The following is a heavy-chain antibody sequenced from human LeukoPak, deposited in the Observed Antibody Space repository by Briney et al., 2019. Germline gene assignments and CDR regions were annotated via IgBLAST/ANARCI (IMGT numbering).Heavy chain of an antibody. D-gene: IGHD6-25*01. CDR1: GFTYSSYA. J-gene: IGHJ4*02. Sequence: GGSLRLSCAASGFTYSSYAMSWVRQAPGKGREWVSAICGSGGSTYYADSVKGRFTISRDNSKNTLYLQMNSLRSEDTAVYYCAKGTFSSVDYWGEGTLVAVSS. CDR3: AKGTFSSVDY. V-gene: IGHV3-23*01. CDR2: ICGSGGST.